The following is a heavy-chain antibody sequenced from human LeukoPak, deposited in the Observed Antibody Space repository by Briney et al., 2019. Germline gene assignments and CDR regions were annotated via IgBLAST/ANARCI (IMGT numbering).Heavy chain of an antibody. V-gene: IGHV4-39*07. CDR3: ARDGSSYGLGWAIDY. CDR2: IYHSGST. Sequence: SETLSLTCTVSGGSISSSSYYWGWIRQPPGKGLEWIGSIYHSGSTYYNPSLKSRVTISVDTSKNQFSLKLSSVTAADTAVYYCARDGSSYGLGWAIDYWGQGTLVTVSS. CDR1: GGSISSSSYY. J-gene: IGHJ4*02. D-gene: IGHD5-18*01.